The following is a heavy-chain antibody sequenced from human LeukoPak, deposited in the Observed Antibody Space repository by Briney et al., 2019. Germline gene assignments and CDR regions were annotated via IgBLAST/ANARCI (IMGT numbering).Heavy chain of an antibody. Sequence: ASVKVSCKVSGYTLTELSMHWVRQAPGKGLEWMGGFDPEDGETIYAQKFQGRVTMTEDTSTDTAYMELSSLRSEDTAVYYCATFIAHYYDSGGIDYWGQGTLVTVSS. D-gene: IGHD3-22*01. V-gene: IGHV1-24*01. CDR3: ATFIAHYYDSGGIDY. J-gene: IGHJ4*02. CDR1: GYTLTELS. CDR2: FDPEDGET.